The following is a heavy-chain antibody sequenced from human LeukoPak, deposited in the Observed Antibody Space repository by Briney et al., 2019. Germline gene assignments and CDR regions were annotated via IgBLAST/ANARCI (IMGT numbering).Heavy chain of an antibody. CDR3: ASHVVVTAIEDYYYGMDV. V-gene: IGHV3-48*03. D-gene: IGHD2-21*02. CDR1: GFTFSSYE. CDR2: ISSSGSTI. Sequence: GGSLRLYCAASGFTFSSYEMNWVRQAPGKGLEWVSYISSSGSTIYYADSVKGRFTISRDNAKNSLYLQMNSLRAEDTAVYYCASHVVVTAIEDYYYGMDVWGQGTTVTVSS. J-gene: IGHJ6*02.